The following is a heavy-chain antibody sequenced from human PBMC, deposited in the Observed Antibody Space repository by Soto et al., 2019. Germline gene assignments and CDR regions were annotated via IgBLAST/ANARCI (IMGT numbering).Heavy chain of an antibody. CDR1: GYTFTGYY. V-gene: IGHV1-2*02. D-gene: IGHD3-3*01. J-gene: IGHJ4*02. CDR3: ATGLLRFLEWLFDY. Sequence: ASVKVSCKASGYTFTGYYMHWVRQAPGQGLEWMGWINPNSGGTNYAQKFQGRVTMTRDTSTSTAYMELSRLRSDDTALYYCATGLLRFLEWLFDYWGQGTLVTVSS. CDR2: INPNSGGT.